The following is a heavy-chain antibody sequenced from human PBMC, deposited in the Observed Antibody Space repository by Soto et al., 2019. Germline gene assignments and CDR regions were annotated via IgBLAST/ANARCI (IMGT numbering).Heavy chain of an antibody. CDR3: ARGGSSDWQVAFDI. Sequence: SETLPLPYAVYGGIFRHYYWNGIRQSPGKGLEWIGKIKHSGSSNYNPSLKSRVSISIDMSKKQLSLKLRSVTAADTAVYYCARGGSSDWQVAFDIWGQGTMVT. J-gene: IGHJ3*02. CDR2: IKHSGSS. CDR1: GGIFRHYY. V-gene: IGHV4-34*01. D-gene: IGHD6-19*01.